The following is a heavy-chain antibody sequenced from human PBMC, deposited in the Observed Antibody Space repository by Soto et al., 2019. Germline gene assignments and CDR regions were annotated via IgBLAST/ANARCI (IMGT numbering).Heavy chain of an antibody. V-gene: IGHV4-34*01. CDR3: ARGGYYGSGSYQGRYYYYGMDV. D-gene: IGHD3-10*01. CDR2: INHSGST. J-gene: IGHJ6*02. CDR1: GGSFSGYY. Sequence: PSETLSLTCAVYGGSFSGYYWSWIRQPPGKGLEWIGEINHSGSTNYNPSLKSRVTISVDTSKNQFSLKLSSVTAADTAVYYCARGGYYGSGSYQGRYYYYGMDVWGQGTTVTVSS.